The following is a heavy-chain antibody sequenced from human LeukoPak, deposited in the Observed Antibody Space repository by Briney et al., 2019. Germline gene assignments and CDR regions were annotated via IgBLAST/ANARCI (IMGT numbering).Heavy chain of an antibody. CDR1: GFTFSSYA. V-gene: IGHV3-23*01. J-gene: IGHJ3*02. Sequence: PGGSLRLFCAASGFTFSSYAMSWVRQAPGKGLEWVSAISGSGGSTYYADSVKGRFTISRDNSKNTLYLQMNSLRAEDTAVYYCARGRMTTVTTDAFDIWGQGTMVTVSS. CDR3: ARGRMTTVTTDAFDI. CDR2: ISGSGGST. D-gene: IGHD4-17*01.